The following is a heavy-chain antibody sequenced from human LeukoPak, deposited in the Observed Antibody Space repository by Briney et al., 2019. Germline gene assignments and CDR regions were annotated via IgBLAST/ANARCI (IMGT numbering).Heavy chain of an antibody. V-gene: IGHV3-48*04. D-gene: IGHD3-10*01. CDR2: ISSSSSGI. Sequence: PGGSLRLSCAASGFTFSSYSMNWVRQAPGKGLEWVSYISSSSSGIYYADSVKGRFTISRDNAKNSLYLQMNSLRAEDMAVYYCARGVMVRGVNYYFDYWGQGTLVTVSS. CDR3: ARGVMVRGVNYYFDY. J-gene: IGHJ4*02. CDR1: GFTFSSYS.